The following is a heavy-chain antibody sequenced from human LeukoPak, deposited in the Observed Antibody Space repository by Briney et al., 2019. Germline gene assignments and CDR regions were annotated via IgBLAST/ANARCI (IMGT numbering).Heavy chain of an antibody. Sequence: GGSLRLSCAASGFTFNNAWMSWVRQAPGKGLEWVGRIKSKTDGGTTDYAATVKGRFTISRDDSKNTLYLQMNSLKTEDTAVYYCTTVSFPYYFDYWGQGTLVTVSS. CDR3: TTVSFPYYFDY. V-gene: IGHV3-15*01. J-gene: IGHJ4*02. D-gene: IGHD3-10*01. CDR1: GFTFNNAW. CDR2: IKSKTDGGTT.